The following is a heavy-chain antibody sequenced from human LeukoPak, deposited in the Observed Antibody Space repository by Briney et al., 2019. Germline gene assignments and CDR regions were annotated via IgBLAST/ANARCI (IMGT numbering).Heavy chain of an antibody. CDR3: ARERQWLVYNWFDP. D-gene: IGHD6-19*01. CDR1: GGSISSSSYY. CDR2: IYYSGST. J-gene: IGHJ5*02. Sequence: PSETLSLTCTVSGGSISSSSYYWGWIRQPPGKGLEWIGSIYYSGSTYYNPSLKSRVTISVDTSKNQFSLKLSSVTAADTAVYYRARERQWLVYNWFDPWGQGTLVTVSS. V-gene: IGHV4-39*02.